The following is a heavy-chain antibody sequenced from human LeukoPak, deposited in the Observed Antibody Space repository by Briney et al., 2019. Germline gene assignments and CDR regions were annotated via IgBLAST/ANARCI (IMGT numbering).Heavy chain of an antibody. J-gene: IGHJ3*02. D-gene: IGHD5-18*01. Sequence: SETLSLTCAVYGGSFSGYYWSWIRQPPGKGLEWIGEINHSGSTNYNPSLKSRVTISVDTSKNQFSLKLSSVTAADTAVYYCARTSLYSYGSSSSAAFDIWGQGTMVTVSS. CDR1: GGSFSGYY. V-gene: IGHV4-34*01. CDR2: INHSGST. CDR3: ARTSLYSYGSSSSAAFDI.